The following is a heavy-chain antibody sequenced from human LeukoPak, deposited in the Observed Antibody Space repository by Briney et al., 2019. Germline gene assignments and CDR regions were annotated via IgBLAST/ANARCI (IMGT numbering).Heavy chain of an antibody. V-gene: IGHV4-4*07. J-gene: IGHJ2*01. Sequence: PSETLSLTCTVSGDSISSYYWSWIRQPAGKGLEWIGRIYSSGSTNYNPSLKSRLTMSVDTSKNQFSLKLSSVTAADTAVYYCARGQYHLLYWYFDIWGRGTLVTVSS. D-gene: IGHD2-2*01. CDR2: IYSSGST. CDR1: GDSISSYY. CDR3: ARGQYHLLYWYFDI.